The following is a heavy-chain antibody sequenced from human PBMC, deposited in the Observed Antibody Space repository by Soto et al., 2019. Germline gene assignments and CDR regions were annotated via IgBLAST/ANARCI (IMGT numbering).Heavy chain of an antibody. V-gene: IGHV3-30*18. J-gene: IGHJ6*02. Sequence: QVQLVESGGGVVQPGRSLRLSCAASGFTFSSYGMHWVRQAPGKGLEWVAVISYDGSNKYYADSVMGRFTISRDNSKNTLYLQMNSLRAEDTAVYYCAKTARYCSSTSCYTGAPDYYYGMDVWGQGTTVTVSS. D-gene: IGHD2-2*02. CDR1: GFTFSSYG. CDR2: ISYDGSNK. CDR3: AKTARYCSSTSCYTGAPDYYYGMDV.